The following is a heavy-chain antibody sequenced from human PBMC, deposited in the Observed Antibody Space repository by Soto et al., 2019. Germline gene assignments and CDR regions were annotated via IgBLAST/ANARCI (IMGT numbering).Heavy chain of an antibody. CDR1: GFSLSTSGVR. CDR2: IDWDDDK. J-gene: IGHJ5*02. V-gene: IGHV2-70*04. Sequence: ESGPTLVNPTQTLTLTCTFSGFSLSTSGVRVSWIRQPPGKALEWLARIDWDDDKFYSTSLKTRLTISKDTSKNQVVLTMTNMDPVDTATYYCARISASGSSIWFDPWGQGTPVTVS. D-gene: IGHD3-22*01. CDR3: ARISASGSSIWFDP.